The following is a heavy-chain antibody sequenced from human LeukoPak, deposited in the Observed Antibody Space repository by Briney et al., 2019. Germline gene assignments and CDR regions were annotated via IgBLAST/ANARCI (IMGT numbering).Heavy chain of an antibody. V-gene: IGHV1-24*01. J-gene: IGHJ4*02. Sequence: ASVKVSCKVSGYTLTELSMHWVRQAPGKGLEWMGGFDPEDGETIYAQKFQGRVTMTEDASTDTAYMELSSLRSEDTAVYYCATPRDSGSYRDYWGQGTLVTVSS. D-gene: IGHD1-26*01. CDR2: FDPEDGET. CDR3: ATPRDSGSYRDY. CDR1: GYTLTELS.